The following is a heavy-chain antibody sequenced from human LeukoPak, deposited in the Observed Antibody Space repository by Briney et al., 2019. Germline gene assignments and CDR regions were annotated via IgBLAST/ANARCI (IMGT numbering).Heavy chain of an antibody. CDR3: ARDQRIQLWSYFDY. CDR1: GFTFSSYA. J-gene: IGHJ4*02. CDR2: ISSSSSYI. Sequence: GGSLRLSCAASGFTFSSYAMSWVRQAPGKGLEWVSSISSSSSYIYYADSVKGRFTISRDNAKNSLYLQMNSLRAEDTAVYYCARDQRIQLWSYFDYWGQGTLVTVSS. D-gene: IGHD5-18*01. V-gene: IGHV3-21*01.